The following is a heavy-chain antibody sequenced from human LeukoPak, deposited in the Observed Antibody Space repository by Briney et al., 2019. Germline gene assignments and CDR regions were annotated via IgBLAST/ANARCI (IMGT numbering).Heavy chain of an antibody. CDR3: ARAGYYYGSGQLDAFDI. Sequence: SETLSLTCTVSGGSISSYYWSWIRQPPGKGLEWIGYIYHNGGTNYNPSLKSRVTISVDMSKNQFSLKLSSVTAADTAVYYCARAGYYYGSGQLDAFDIWGQGTMVTVSS. D-gene: IGHD3-10*01. V-gene: IGHV4-59*12. CDR1: GGSISSYY. J-gene: IGHJ3*02. CDR2: IYHNGGT.